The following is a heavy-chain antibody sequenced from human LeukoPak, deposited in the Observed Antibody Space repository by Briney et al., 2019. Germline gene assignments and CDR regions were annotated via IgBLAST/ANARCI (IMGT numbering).Heavy chain of an antibody. D-gene: IGHD3-3*01. CDR2: ISYDGSNK. CDR1: GFTFSSYA. V-gene: IGHV3-30-3*01. J-gene: IGHJ4*02. Sequence: GGSLRLSCAASGFTFSSYAMHWVRQAPGKGLEWVAVISYDGSNKYYADSVKGRFTISRDNSKNTLYLQMNSLRAEDTAVYCCARVLEWLRISIEPSFDYWGQGTLVTVSS. CDR3: ARVLEWLRISIEPSFDY.